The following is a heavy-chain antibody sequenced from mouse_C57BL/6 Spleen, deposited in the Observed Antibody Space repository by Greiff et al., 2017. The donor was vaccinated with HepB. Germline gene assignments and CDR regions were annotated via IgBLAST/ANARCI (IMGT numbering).Heavy chain of an antibody. CDR2: ISSGSSTI. Sequence: EVMLVEPGGGLVKPGGSLKLSCAASGFTFSDYGMHWVRQAPEQGLEWVAYISSGSSTIYYADTVKGRFTISRDNAKNTLFLQITRLMSEDTAMYYCANPFRPHYYAMGYWGQGTSVTVSS. J-gene: IGHJ4*01. CDR3: ANPFRPHYYAMGY. V-gene: IGHV5-17*01. CDR1: GFTFSDYG.